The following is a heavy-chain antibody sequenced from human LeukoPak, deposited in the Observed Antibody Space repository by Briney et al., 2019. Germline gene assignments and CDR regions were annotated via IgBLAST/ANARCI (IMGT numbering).Heavy chain of an antibody. V-gene: IGHV3-53*01. J-gene: IGHJ4*02. CDR1: GFTVSSNS. D-gene: IGHD2-2*02. CDR2: IYSGGNA. Sequence: GGSLRLSCAASGFTVSSNSMSWVRQAPGKGLEWVSIIYSGGNAYQAGSVKGRFTISRDNSKNTLYLQMNSLRAEDTAVYYCARVHCSSASCHNDYWGQGTLVTVSS. CDR3: ARVHCSSASCHNDY.